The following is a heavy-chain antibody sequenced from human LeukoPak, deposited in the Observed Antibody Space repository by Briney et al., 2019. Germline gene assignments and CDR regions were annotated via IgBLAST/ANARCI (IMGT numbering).Heavy chain of an antibody. CDR2: INAGNGDT. D-gene: IGHD3-9*01. CDR3: ARDPLQYHDLLTGSQPQYYFDF. V-gene: IGHV1-3*03. Sequence: VASVNVSCKASGYTFTNFAIHWVRQAPGQRLEWMGWINAGNGDTKYSQEFQGRVTITRDTSANTAYMQLSSLRSEDMAVYYCARDPLQYHDLLTGSQPQYYFDFWGQGTLVTVSS. J-gene: IGHJ4*02. CDR1: GYTFTNFA.